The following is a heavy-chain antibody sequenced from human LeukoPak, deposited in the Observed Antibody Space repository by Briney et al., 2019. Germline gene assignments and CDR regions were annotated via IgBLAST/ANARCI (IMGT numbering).Heavy chain of an antibody. CDR1: GGSISSYY. CDR2: IYYGGST. Sequence: SETLSLTCTVSGGSISSYYWSWIRQPPGKGLEWIGYIYYGGSTNYNPSLKSRVTISVDTSKNQFSLKLSAVPAADTAVYYCARDVGDRRPGYWGQGTLVTVSS. J-gene: IGHJ4*02. D-gene: IGHD3-16*02. CDR3: ARDVGDRRPGY. V-gene: IGHV4-59*12.